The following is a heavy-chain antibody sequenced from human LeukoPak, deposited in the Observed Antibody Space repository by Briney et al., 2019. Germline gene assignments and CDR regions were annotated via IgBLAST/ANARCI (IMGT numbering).Heavy chain of an antibody. V-gene: IGHV4-59*01. D-gene: IGHD3-10*01. CDR2: IYYSGST. CDR3: ARSRGMGFDY. J-gene: IGHJ4*02. Sequence: SETLSLTCTVSGGSISSYYWSWIRHPPGKGLEWIGYIYYSGSTNYNPSLKSRVTISVDTSKNQFSLKLSSVTAADMAVYYCARSRGMGFDYWGQGTLVTVSS. CDR1: GGSISSYY.